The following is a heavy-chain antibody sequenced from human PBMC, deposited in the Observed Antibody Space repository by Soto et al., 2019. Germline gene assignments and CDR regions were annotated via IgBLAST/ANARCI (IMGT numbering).Heavy chain of an antibody. CDR3: ARQGLTGSYYYYYYMDV. D-gene: IGHD3-10*01. J-gene: IGHJ6*03. Sequence: PSETLSLTCTVSGGSISSSSYYWGWIRQPPGKGLEWIGSIYYSGSTYYNPSLKNRVTISVDTSKNQFSLKLSSVTAADTAVYYCARQGLTGSYYYYYYMDVWGKGTTVTVSS. V-gene: IGHV4-39*01. CDR2: IYYSGST. CDR1: GGSISSSSYY.